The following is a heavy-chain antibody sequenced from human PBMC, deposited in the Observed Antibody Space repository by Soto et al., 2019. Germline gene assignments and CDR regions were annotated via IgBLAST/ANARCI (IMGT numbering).Heavy chain of an antibody. Sequence: ASVKVSCKASGYTFTSYYMHWVRQAPGQGLEWMGIINPSGGSTSYAQKFQGRVTMTRDTSTSTVYMELSSLRSEDTAVYYCAREVRFGEFHNYNWFDPWGQGTLATGSS. D-gene: IGHD3-10*01. CDR2: INPSGGST. CDR3: AREVRFGEFHNYNWFDP. V-gene: IGHV1-46*01. CDR1: GYTFTSYY. J-gene: IGHJ5*02.